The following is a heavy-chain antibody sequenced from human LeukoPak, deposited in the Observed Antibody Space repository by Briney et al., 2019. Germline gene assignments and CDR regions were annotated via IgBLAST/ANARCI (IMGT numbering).Heavy chain of an antibody. V-gene: IGHV1-18*01. CDR2: ISAYNGNT. J-gene: IGHJ6*02. Sequence: VASVKVSCKASGYTFTSYGISWVRQAPRQGLEWMGWISAYNGNTNYAQKLQGRVTMTTDTSTSTAYMELRSLRSDDTAVYYCARDSGYYYNYYYGMDVWGQGTTVTVSS. CDR1: GYTFTSYG. D-gene: IGHD3-22*01. CDR3: ARDSGYYYNYYYGMDV.